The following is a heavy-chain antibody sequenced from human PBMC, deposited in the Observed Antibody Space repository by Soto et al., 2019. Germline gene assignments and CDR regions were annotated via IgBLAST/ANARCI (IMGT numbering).Heavy chain of an antibody. CDR2: INHSGST. Sequence: SETLSLTCAVYGGSFSGYYWSWIRQPPGKGLEWIGEINHSGSTNYNPSLKSRVTISVDTSKNQFSLKLSSVTAADTAVYYCARAGTYCSGGSCYGLLSWFDPWGQGTLVTVSS. J-gene: IGHJ5*02. CDR3: ARAGTYCSGGSCYGLLSWFDP. CDR1: GGSFSGYY. D-gene: IGHD2-15*01. V-gene: IGHV4-34*01.